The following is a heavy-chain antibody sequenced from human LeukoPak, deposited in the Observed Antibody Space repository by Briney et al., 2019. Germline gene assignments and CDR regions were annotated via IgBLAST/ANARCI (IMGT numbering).Heavy chain of an antibody. J-gene: IGHJ4*02. CDR1: GGTFSSYA. D-gene: IGHD1-26*01. V-gene: IGHV1-69*13. CDR3: ARDGSGSYVDYYFDY. Sequence: GASVTVSCKASGGTFSSYAISWVRQAPGQGLEWMGGIIPIFGTANYAQKFQGRVTITADESTSTAYMELSSLRSEDTAVYYCARDGSGSYVDYYFDYWGQGTLVTVSS. CDR2: IIPIFGTA.